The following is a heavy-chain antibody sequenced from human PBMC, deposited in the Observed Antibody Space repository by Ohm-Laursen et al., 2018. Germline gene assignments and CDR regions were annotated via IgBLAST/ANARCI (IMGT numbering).Heavy chain of an antibody. CDR1: GYTFTSYY. Sequence: ASVKVSCKASGYTFTSYYMHWVRQAPGQGLEWMGIINPSGGSTSYAQKYQGRVTLTRDTSTSTVYIELSSLRSEDMAVYYCARDGGPRASYYFDYWGQGTLATVSS. CDR3: ARDGGPRASYYFDY. V-gene: IGHV1-46*01. J-gene: IGHJ4*02. CDR2: INPSGGST.